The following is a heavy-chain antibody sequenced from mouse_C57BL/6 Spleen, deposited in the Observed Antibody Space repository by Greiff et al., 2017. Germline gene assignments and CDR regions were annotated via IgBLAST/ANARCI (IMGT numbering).Heavy chain of an antibody. V-gene: IGHV5-4*01. J-gene: IGHJ4*01. Sequence: EVKLVESGGGLVKPGGSLKLSCAASGFTFSSYAMSWVRQTPEKRLEWVATISDGGSYTYYPDNVKGRFTISRDNAKNNLYLQMSHLKSEDTAMYYCARDRSNYGYYYAMDYWGQGTSVTVSS. CDR2: ISDGGSYT. CDR3: ARDRSNYGYYYAMDY. CDR1: GFTFSSYA. D-gene: IGHD2-5*01.